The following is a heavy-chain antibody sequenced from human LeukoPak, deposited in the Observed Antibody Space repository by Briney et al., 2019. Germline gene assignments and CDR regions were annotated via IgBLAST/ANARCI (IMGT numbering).Heavy chain of an antibody. CDR1: GYTFTSYG. D-gene: IGHD3-3*01. CDR3: ARDSSSPQGYYDFWSGYHPPFDY. Sequence: RASVKVSCKASGYTFTSYGISWVRQAPGQGLEWMGWISAYNGNTNYAQKLQGRVTMTTDTSTSTAYMELRSLRSDDTAVYYCARDSSSPQGYYDFWSGYHPPFDYWGQGTLVTVSS. V-gene: IGHV1-18*01. J-gene: IGHJ4*02. CDR2: ISAYNGNT.